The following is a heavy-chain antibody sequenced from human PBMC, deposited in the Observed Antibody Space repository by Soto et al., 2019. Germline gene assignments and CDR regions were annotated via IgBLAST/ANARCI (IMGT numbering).Heavy chain of an antibody. J-gene: IGHJ4*02. D-gene: IGHD3-22*01. CDR3: ARASYYYESTGYYPDY. CDR2: INAGNGNA. V-gene: IGHV1-3*01. Sequence: ASVRVSCKAAGYTFTSYAIHWVRQAPGQRLEWMGWINAGNGNAKYSQKFQGRVTITRDTSASTAYVELSSLSSDDTAVYYCARASYYYESTGYYPDYWGQG. CDR1: GYTFTSYA.